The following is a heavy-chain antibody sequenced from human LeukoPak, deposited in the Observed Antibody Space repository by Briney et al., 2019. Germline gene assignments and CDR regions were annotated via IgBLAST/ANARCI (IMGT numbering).Heavy chain of an antibody. V-gene: IGHV3-30*02. J-gene: IGHJ4*02. CDR1: GFTFSSYG. CDR2: IRYDGSNK. D-gene: IGHD2-2*01. CDR3: AKDLKGYCSSTSCQADY. Sequence: PGGSLRLSCAASGFTFSSYGMHWVRQAPGKGLEWVAFIRYDGSNKYYADSVKGRFTISRYNSKNTLYLQMNSLRAEDTAVYYCAKDLKGYCSSTSCQADYWGQGTLVTVSS.